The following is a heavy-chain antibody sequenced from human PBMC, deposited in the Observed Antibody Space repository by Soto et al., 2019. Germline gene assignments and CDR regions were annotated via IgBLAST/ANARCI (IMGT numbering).Heavy chain of an antibody. CDR2: ISWNSGSI. J-gene: IGHJ5*02. V-gene: IGHV3-9*01. D-gene: IGHD6-19*01. CDR1: GFTFDDYA. CDR3: AKDRSGWGWAWFDP. Sequence: EVQLVESGGGLVQPGRSLRLSCAASGFTFDDYAMHWVRQAPGKGLEWVSGISWNSGSIGYADSVKGRFTISRDNAKNSLYLQMNSLRAEDTALYYCAKDRSGWGWAWFDPWGQGTLVTVSS.